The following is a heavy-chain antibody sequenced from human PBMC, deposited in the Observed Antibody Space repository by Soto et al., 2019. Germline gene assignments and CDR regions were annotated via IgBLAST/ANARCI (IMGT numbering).Heavy chain of an antibody. Sequence: QVQLQESGPGLVKPSETLSLTCTVSGGSISSYYWSWIRQPPGKGLEWIGYIYYSGSTNYNPSLRGRVTIAVVPSKNQFPLKLGSVTAADTAVYYCARENVDIVATTEDLWFDPWGQGTLVTVSS. J-gene: IGHJ5*02. V-gene: IGHV4-59*01. D-gene: IGHD5-12*01. CDR1: GGSISSYY. CDR3: ARENVDIVATTEDLWFDP. CDR2: IYYSGST.